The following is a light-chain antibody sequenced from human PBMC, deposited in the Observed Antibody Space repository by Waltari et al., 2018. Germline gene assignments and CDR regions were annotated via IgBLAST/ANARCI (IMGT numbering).Light chain of an antibody. Sequence: QSALTQPASVSGSPGQSITISCTGTSSDVGGYNHVSWYQQPPGKAPKLMIYDVSNRPSGVSNRFSGSKSGNTASLTISGLQAEDEADYYCSSYTSSSLVFGGGTKLTVL. CDR3: SSYTSSSLV. CDR1: SSDVGGYNH. J-gene: IGLJ2*01. V-gene: IGLV2-14*01. CDR2: DVS.